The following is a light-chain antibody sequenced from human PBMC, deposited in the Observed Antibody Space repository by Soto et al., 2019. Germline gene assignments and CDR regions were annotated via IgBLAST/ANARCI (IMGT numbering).Light chain of an antibody. CDR1: QSISSY. Sequence: DIQMTQSPSSLSASVGDRVTITCRASQSISSYLNWYHQKPGKAPKLLIYAASSLQSGVPSRFSGSGSGTDFTLPISSLQPEDFATYYCQQSYSTPLTFGGGTKVEIK. V-gene: IGKV1-39*01. J-gene: IGKJ4*01. CDR3: QQSYSTPLT. CDR2: AAS.